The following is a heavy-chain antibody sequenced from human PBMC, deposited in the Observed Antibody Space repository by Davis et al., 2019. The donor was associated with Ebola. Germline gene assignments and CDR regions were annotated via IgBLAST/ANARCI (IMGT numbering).Heavy chain of an antibody. CDR2: INSDGSTT. Sequence: GESLKISCAASGFTFSSYAMSWVRQAPGKGLVWVSRINSDGSTTRYADSVQGRFTISRDNAKNTLHLQMNSLRDEDTAVYFCARGVHYGMDVWGQGTTVTVSS. CDR3: ARGVHYGMDV. J-gene: IGHJ6*02. CDR1: GFTFSSYA. V-gene: IGHV3-74*01.